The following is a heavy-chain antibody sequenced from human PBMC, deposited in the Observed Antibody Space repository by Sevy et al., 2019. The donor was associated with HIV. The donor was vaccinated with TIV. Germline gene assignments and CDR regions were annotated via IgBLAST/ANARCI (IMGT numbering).Heavy chain of an antibody. CDR3: AKAYDFWSGYYDY. CDR2: ISWNSGSI. Sequence: GGSLRLSCAASGFTFDDYAMHWVRQAPGKGLEWVSGISWNSGSIGYADSVKGRFTISRDNAKNSLYLQMNSLRAEDKALYYCAKAYDFWSGYYDYWGQGTLVTVSS. CDR1: GFTFDDYA. V-gene: IGHV3-9*01. D-gene: IGHD3-3*01. J-gene: IGHJ4*02.